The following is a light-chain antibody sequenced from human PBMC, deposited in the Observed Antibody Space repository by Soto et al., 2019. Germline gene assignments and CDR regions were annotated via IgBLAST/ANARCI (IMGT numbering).Light chain of an antibody. CDR1: QSVGRN. V-gene: IGKV3-15*01. CDR3: QEYSKWPLFT. J-gene: IGKJ3*01. Sequence: EIVVTQSPGILSVSPGDRATLSCRASQSVGRNLAWYQQKPGQAHTLLIYAASTRATGLPARCSGSGSGTDFHLNLHRLQSEDFAVCSCQEYSKWPLFTFGPGTRVDIK. CDR2: AAS.